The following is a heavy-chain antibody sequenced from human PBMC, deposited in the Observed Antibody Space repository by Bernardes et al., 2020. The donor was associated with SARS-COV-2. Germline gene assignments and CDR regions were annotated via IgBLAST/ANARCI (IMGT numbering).Heavy chain of an antibody. CDR3: AKAGDSDRY. Sequence: GSLSLSCAASGFTLSTYNMYWVRQAPGKGPEWVSSIMSSGGSTNYPDSVKGRFIISRDNSRNMLYLQMNSLRVEDTAVYYCAKAGDSDRYWGQGTLVTVSS. J-gene: IGHJ4*02. V-gene: IGHV3-23*01. CDR2: IMSSGGST. CDR1: GFTLSTYN. D-gene: IGHD3-16*01.